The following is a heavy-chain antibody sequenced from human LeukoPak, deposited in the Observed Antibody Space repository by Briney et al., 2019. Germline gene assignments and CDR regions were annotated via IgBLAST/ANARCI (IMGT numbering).Heavy chain of an antibody. CDR3: AKVPSVWRGGRYYFDY. CDR1: GFTFSSYA. J-gene: IGHJ4*02. V-gene: IGHV3-23*01. D-gene: IGHD2-21*01. CDR2: ISGSGGNA. Sequence: GGSLRLSCAASGFTFSSYAMSWVRQAPGKGLEWVSTISGSGGNAYYADSVKGRFTISRDNSKDTLYLQMNSLRAEDTAAYYCAKVPSVWRGGRYYFDYWGQGTLVTVSS.